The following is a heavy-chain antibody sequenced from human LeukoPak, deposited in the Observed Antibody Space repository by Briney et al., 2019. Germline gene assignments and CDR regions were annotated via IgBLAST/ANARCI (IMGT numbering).Heavy chain of an antibody. CDR2: INPNSGGT. CDR1: GYTFTGYY. CDR3: ASHRLHRLYYDSSGYYHAAFDI. J-gene: IGHJ3*02. V-gene: IGHV1-2*02. Sequence: GASVKVSCTASGYTFTGYYMHWVRQAPGQGLEWMGWINPNSGGTNYAQKFQGRVTMTRDTSISTAYMQLSRLRSDDTAVYYCASHRLHRLYYDSSGYYHAAFDIWGQGTMVTVSS. D-gene: IGHD3-22*01.